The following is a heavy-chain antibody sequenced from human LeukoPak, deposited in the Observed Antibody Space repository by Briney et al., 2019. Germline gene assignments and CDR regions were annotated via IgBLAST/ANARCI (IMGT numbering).Heavy chain of an antibody. Sequence: TGGSLRLSCATSGFTFSSYDMHWVRQGTGKGLEWVSGIGTGGDTYYPDSVKGRFTISRENAKKSLFLQMNSLRAEDTAVYYCGRGNSFDFRGQGTLVTVSS. V-gene: IGHV3-13*01. CDR2: IGTGGDT. J-gene: IGHJ4*02. CDR3: GRGNSFDF. CDR1: GFTFSSYD.